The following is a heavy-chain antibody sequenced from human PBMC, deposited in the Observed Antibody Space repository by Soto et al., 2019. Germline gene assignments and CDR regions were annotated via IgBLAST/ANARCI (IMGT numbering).Heavy chain of an antibody. V-gene: IGHV1-18*01. D-gene: IGHD3-16*01. CDR2: ISPYTGNT. J-gene: IGHJ6*02. CDR1: GYIFVNYG. CDR3: VMVDNYVTPTPQDV. Sequence: QVQLVQSGDEVKKPGASVKVSCKASGYIFVNYGIAWVRQAPRQGLEWMGGISPYTGNTHSASKVQGRLTMTTDTSTRRAYMDLGSLKSDDTAVYYCVMVDNYVTPTPQDVWGQGTTVTVSS.